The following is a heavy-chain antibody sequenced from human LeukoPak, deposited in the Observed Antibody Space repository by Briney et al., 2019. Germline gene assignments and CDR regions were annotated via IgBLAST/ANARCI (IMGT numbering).Heavy chain of an antibody. J-gene: IGHJ3*02. Sequence: PGGSLRLSCEASGFSFGDHGMAWVRQAPGKGLEWVSSISDSGGSTHYAESVRGRFSLSRDNFEKTLYLQMNRLRAEDTAVYYCAKGKINHDGAFDIWGQGTRVIVAS. V-gene: IGHV3-23*01. CDR2: ISDSGGST. CDR1: GFSFGDHG. CDR3: AKGKINHDGAFDI. D-gene: IGHD1-14*01.